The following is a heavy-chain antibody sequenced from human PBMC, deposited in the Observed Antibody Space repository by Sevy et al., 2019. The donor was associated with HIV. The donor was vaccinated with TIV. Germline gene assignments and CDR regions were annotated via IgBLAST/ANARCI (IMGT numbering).Heavy chain of an antibody. CDR1: GGSISRSSYY. J-gene: IGHJ2*01. D-gene: IGHD6-19*01. Sequence: SETLSLTCTVSGGSISRSSYYWGWIRQPPGKGLEWIGSISSTGSTSYNPSLKSRVTLSADTSKNQFSLKLDSVSAADTAVYYCATPRGSDWYEGTGGYFDLWGRGALVTVSS. V-gene: IGHV4-39*01. CDR2: ISSTGST. CDR3: ATPRGSDWYEGTGGYFDL.